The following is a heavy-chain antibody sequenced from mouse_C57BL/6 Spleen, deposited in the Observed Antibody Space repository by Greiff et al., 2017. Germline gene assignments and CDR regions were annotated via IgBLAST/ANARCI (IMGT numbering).Heavy chain of an antibody. CDR3: AREGDLLSVRGGFAY. J-gene: IGHJ3*01. V-gene: IGHV5-17*01. CDR2: ISSGSSTI. Sequence: EVQLVESGGGLVKPGGSLQLSCAASGFTFSDYGMHWVRQAPETGLEWVAYISSGSSTIYYADTVKGRFTISRDNAKNTLFLQMTSLRSEDTAMYYCAREGDLLSVRGGFAYWGQGTLVTGSA. CDR1: GFTFSDYG. D-gene: IGHD2-1*01.